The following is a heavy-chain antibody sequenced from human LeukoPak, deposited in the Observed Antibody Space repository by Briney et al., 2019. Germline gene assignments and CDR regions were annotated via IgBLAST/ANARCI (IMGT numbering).Heavy chain of an antibody. D-gene: IGHD3/OR15-3a*01. CDR2: ISYDGSNK. V-gene: IGHV3-30*03. CDR1: GFTFSSYG. J-gene: IGHJ4*02. Sequence: PGGSLRLSCAASGFTFSSYGMHWVRQAPDKGLEWVAVISYDGSNKYYADSVKGRFTISRDNSKNTLYLQMNSLRAEDTAVYYCNAPGLAFDYWGQGTLVTVSS. CDR3: NAPGLAFDY.